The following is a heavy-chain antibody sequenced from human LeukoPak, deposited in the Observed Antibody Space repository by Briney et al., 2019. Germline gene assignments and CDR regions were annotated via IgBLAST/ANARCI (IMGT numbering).Heavy chain of an antibody. CDR3: AKARSALAGANFDS. J-gene: IGHJ4*02. Sequence: PGRSLRLSCAASGFRFDDCAMHWVRQAPGKGLEWVSGISWNGDNRDYADSVKGRFTISRDNAENSLYLQMNSLRAEDTALYCCAKARSALAGANFDSWGQGTLVTVSS. CDR2: ISWNGDNR. CDR1: GFRFDDCA. V-gene: IGHV3-9*01. D-gene: IGHD6-19*01.